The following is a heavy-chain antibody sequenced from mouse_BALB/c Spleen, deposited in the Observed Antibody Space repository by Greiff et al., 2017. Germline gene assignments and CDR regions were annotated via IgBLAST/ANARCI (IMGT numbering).Heavy chain of an antibody. Sequence: QVQLKESGAELMKPGASVKISCKATGYTFSSYWIEWVKQRPGHGLEWIGEILPGSGSTNYNEKFKGKATFTADTSSNTAYMQLSSLTSEDSAVYYCARSGDYDVGYYFDYWGQGTTLTVSS. CDR2: ILPGSGST. CDR3: ARSGDYDVGYYFDY. D-gene: IGHD2-4*01. V-gene: IGHV1-9*01. CDR1: GYTFSSYW. J-gene: IGHJ2*01.